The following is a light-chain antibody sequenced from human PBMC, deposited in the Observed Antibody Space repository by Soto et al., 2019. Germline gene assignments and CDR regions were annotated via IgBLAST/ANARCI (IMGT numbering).Light chain of an antibody. CDR3: HQRQSWPRT. CDR1: QYIHTR. CDR2: QTS. V-gene: IGKV3-11*01. J-gene: IGKJ1*01. Sequence: EIVLTQSPATLSWSPLARVSLXWRASQYIHTRLAWYQHRPGQAPRLLIYQTSIRAAGIPARFSASGTGTDFTLTISDVQPEDFAVYYCHQRQSWPRTFGQGTKVDIK.